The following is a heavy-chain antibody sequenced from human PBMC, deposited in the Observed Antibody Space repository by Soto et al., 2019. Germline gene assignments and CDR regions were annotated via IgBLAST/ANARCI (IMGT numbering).Heavy chain of an antibody. CDR1: SGSFSTYY. CDR2: IYSTGST. V-gene: IGHV4-4*07. D-gene: IGHD6-13*01. J-gene: IGHJ4*02. CDR3: AGGAAADYFDY. Sequence: ESLSLTCTVSSGSFSTYYWSWIRQPAGKGLEWIGRIYSTGSTLYNTSLKSRITMSVDTSKNQFSLKLSSVTAADTAVYYCAGGAAADYFDYWGQGTLVTVSS.